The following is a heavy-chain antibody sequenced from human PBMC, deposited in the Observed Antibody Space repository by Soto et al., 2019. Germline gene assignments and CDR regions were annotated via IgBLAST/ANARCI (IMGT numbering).Heavy chain of an antibody. J-gene: IGHJ4*02. CDR3: LDTVTLQ. D-gene: IGHD4-4*01. CDR1: GFTFSSYS. V-gene: IGHV3-30*04. CDR2: IWYDGRKK. Sequence: QAQLVESGGGVVQPGRSLTLSCAASGFTFSSYSMHWVRQAPGKGLEWVAVIWYDGRKKYYADSVKGRFTISRDNSKSTVYLQMNSLRTEDTAVYYCLDTVTLQGGQGTLVTVSS.